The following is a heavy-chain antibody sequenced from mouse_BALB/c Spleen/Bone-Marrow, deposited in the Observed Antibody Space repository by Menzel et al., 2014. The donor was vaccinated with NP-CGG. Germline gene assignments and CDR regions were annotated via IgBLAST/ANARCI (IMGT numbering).Heavy chain of an antibody. CDR3: ARGLQYYAMDY. CDR2: IWAGGST. J-gene: IGHJ4*01. Sequence: QVQLQQSGPGLVAPSQSLSITCTVSGFSLTSYGVHWVRQPPGKGLEWLGVIWAGGSTNYNSALMSRLSISKYNSKSXVFLKMNSLQTDDTAMYYCARGLQYYAMDYWGQGTSVTVSS. V-gene: IGHV2-9*02. CDR1: GFSLTSYG. D-gene: IGHD2-4*01.